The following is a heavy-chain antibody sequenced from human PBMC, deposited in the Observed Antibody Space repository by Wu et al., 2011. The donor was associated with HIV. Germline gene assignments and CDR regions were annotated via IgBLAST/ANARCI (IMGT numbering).Heavy chain of an antibody. D-gene: IGHD2-2*01. CDR2: IIPNSGTR. CDR1: GDSLTKYA. Sequence: QVLLVQSGAEVKKPGSSVKVSCKASGDSLTKYAFSWVRQAPGQGPEWMGGIIPNSGTRHYAQKFQGRVTITADKSATTVYMELRSLRSEDTAVYYCARSGVSAEYYFYYMNVWGKGTTVTVSS. V-gene: IGHV1-69*14. CDR3: ARSGVSAEYYFYYMNV. J-gene: IGHJ6*03.